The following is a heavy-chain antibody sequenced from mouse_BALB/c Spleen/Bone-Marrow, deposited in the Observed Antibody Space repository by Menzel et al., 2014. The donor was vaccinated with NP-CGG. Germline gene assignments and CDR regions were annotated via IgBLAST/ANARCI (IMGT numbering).Heavy chain of an antibody. D-gene: IGHD2-3*01. CDR2: INPESSTI. J-gene: IGHJ2*01. V-gene: IGHV4-1*02. Sequence: EVQLVESGGGLVQPGGSLKLSCAASGFDLRRYWMSWVRQAPGKGLEWIGEINPESSTINYTPSLKDKFIISRDNAKNTLYLQMSKVRSEDTALYYCARLGYYGYFVDWGQGTTLTVSS. CDR1: GFDLRRYW. CDR3: ARLGYYGYFVD.